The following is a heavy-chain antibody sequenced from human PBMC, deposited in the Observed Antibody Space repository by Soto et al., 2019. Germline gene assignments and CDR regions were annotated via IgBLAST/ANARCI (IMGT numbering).Heavy chain of an antibody. V-gene: IGHV4-59*12. CDR1: GGSIDSYY. CDR2: ISDSGTT. Sequence: SETLSLTCTVFGGSIDSYYGSWIRQAPGKGLEWIGHISDSGTTNYNPSLGSRVTISVDTSRKSFSLKLSSVTAADTAVYFCARDRWMSTANWFDPWGPGTLVTVS. CDR3: ARDRWMSTANWFDP. J-gene: IGHJ5*02. D-gene: IGHD2-2*03.